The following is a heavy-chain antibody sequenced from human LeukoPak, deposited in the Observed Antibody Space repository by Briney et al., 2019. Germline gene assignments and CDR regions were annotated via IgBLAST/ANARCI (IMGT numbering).Heavy chain of an antibody. CDR2: ISGDGGST. V-gene: IGHV3-43*02. J-gene: IGHJ4*02. CDR1: GFTFDNYA. Sequence: GGSLRLSCAASGFTFDNYAMHWVRQAPGKGLEWVSLISGDGGSTYYADSVKGRFTISRDNSKNSLYLQMNSLRTEDTALYYCAKDWGAYYDSSGFYSGDFDYWGQGTLVTVSS. D-gene: IGHD3-22*01. CDR3: AKDWGAYYDSSGFYSGDFDY.